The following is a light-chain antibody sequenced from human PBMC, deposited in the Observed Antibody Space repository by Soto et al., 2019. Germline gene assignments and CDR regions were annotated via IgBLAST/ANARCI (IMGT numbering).Light chain of an antibody. CDR2: RNN. J-gene: IGLJ3*02. Sequence: QSALTQPPSASGTPGQRVTISCSGSSSNIGSNYVYWYQQLPGTAPKLLIYRNNQRPSGVPDPYSGSKSGTSASLAISGLRSGDEADYYCAAWDDSLSGWLFGGGTKLTVL. V-gene: IGLV1-47*01. CDR3: AAWDDSLSGWL. CDR1: SSNIGSNY.